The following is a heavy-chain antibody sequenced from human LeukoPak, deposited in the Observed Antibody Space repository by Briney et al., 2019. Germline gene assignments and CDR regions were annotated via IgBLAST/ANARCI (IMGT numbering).Heavy chain of an antibody. J-gene: IGHJ4*02. D-gene: IGHD2-15*01. Sequence: PSGSLRLSCAASGFTVSSNYMSWVRQAPGKGLECISAISCSGGSTYYADAVKGRFTISRDNSKITLYLQMNSLRAEDTAVYYCAKVAGYCSGGSCYQFDYWGQGTLVTVSS. CDR2: ISCSGGST. V-gene: IGHV3-23*01. CDR1: GFTVSSNY. CDR3: AKVAGYCSGGSCYQFDY.